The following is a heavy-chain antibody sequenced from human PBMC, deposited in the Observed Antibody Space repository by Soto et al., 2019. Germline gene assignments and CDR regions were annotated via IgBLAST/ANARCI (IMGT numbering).Heavy chain of an antibody. V-gene: IGHV3-23*01. CDR2: ISGSGGST. J-gene: IGHJ5*02. CDR3: ATRGGFGELYKPYNWFDP. D-gene: IGHD3-10*01. Sequence: GGSLRLSCAASGFTFSSYAMSWVRLAPGKGLEWVSAISGSGGSTYYADSVKGRFTISRDNSKNTLYLQMNSLRAEDTAVYYCATRGGFGELYKPYNWFDPWGQGTLVTVSS. CDR1: GFTFSSYA.